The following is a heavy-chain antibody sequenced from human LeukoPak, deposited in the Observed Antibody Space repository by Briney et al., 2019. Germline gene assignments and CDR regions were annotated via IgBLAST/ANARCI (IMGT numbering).Heavy chain of an antibody. V-gene: IGHV4-59*01. CDR3: ARGGQVWPVVPAAVSWFDP. J-gene: IGHJ5*02. CDR1: GGSISSYY. CDR2: IYYSGST. Sequence: PSETLSLTCTVSGGSISSYYWSWIRQPPGKGLEWIGYIYYSGSTNYNPSLKSRVTISVDTSKNQFSLKLSSVTAADTAVYYCARGGQVWPVVPAAVSWFDPWGQGTLVTVSS. D-gene: IGHD2-2*01.